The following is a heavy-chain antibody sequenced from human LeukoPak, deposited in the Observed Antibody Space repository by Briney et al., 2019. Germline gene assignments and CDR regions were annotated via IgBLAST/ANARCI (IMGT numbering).Heavy chain of an antibody. D-gene: IGHD3-22*01. J-gene: IGHJ2*01. CDR1: GYSISSGYF. CDR3: ARMKEYYDSSGYYYVARPYWYFDL. V-gene: IGHV4-38-2*02. Sequence: SETLSLTCTVSGYSISSGYFWGWIRQPPGKGLEWIGTIYNSGSTYYNASLESRVTISVDTSKNQFSLKLSSVTAADTAVYYCARMKEYYDSSGYYYVARPYWYFDLWGRGTLVTVSS. CDR2: IYNSGST.